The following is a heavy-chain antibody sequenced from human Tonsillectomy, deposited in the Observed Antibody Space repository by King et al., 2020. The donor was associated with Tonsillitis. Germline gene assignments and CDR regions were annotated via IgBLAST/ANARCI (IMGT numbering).Heavy chain of an antibody. D-gene: IGHD4-17*01. Sequence: QLVQSGAEVKRPGESLKISCKGSGYSFTSYWIGRVRQMPGKGLEWMALSYPGDSDTRYSPSFQGQVTISADKSITTAYLQWSSLKASDTAMYYCVRHSQKLYGDYVGYYYYAMDVWGQGTTVTVSS. J-gene: IGHJ6*02. CDR3: VRHSQKLYGDYVGYYYYAMDV. CDR2: SYPGDSDT. V-gene: IGHV5-51*01. CDR1: GYSFTSYW.